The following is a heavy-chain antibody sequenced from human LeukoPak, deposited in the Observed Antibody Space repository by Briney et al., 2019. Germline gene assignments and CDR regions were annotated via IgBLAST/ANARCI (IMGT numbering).Heavy chain of an antibody. CDR2: IYYSRST. CDR3: ARERRDGYRRFDY. V-gene: IGHV4-39*07. J-gene: IGHJ4*02. D-gene: IGHD5-24*01. Sequence: PSETLSLTCTVSGGLMRSSSYYWGWIRQPPGKGLEWIGNIYYSRSTYYSPSLKSRVTISIDTSTNHFSLKLSSVTAADTAVYFCARERRDGYRRFDYWGQGTLVTVSS. CDR1: GGLMRSSSYY.